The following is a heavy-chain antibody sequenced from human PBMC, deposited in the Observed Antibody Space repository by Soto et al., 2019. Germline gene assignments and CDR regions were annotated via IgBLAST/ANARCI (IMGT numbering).Heavy chain of an antibody. CDR2: IKEDGSSA. Sequence: GGSLRLSCVASEFSISPYWMSWVRQAPGKGLEWVANIKEDGSSARYVDSARDRFLISRDNTKNSLYLQMTNLRAEDTAIYYCVSDGDVCSGSDCFRHCKHRGRGNRVTASS. CDR1: EFSISPYW. V-gene: IGHV3-7*03. CDR3: VSDGDVCSGSDCFRHCKH. J-gene: IGHJ4*02. D-gene: IGHD5-12*01.